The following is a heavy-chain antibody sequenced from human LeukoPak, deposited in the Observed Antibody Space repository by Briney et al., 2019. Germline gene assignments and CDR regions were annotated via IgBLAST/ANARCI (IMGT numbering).Heavy chain of an antibody. CDR2: ISNDGSNE. CDR3: ARDVRSSRSECYYYYYMDV. Sequence: GGSLRLSCAASEFAFSGHAMLWVRQAPGQGLECVAVISNDGSNEYLADSVKGRFTISRDNSKSTLSLQMNSLRTEDTAVYYCARDVRSSRSECYYYYYMDVWGKGTTVTVSS. D-gene: IGHD6-13*01. CDR1: EFAFSGHA. J-gene: IGHJ6*03. V-gene: IGHV3-30-3*01.